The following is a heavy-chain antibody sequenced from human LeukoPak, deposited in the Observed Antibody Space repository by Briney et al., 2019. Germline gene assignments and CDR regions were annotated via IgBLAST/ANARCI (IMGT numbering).Heavy chain of an antibody. CDR2: THYSGST. CDR1: GGSFSGYY. J-gene: IGHJ4*02. CDR3: AREMYDSGGYRVSYFDY. V-gene: IGHV4-34*01. Sequence: SETLSLTCAVYGGSFSGYYWGWVRQPPGKGLDWIGSTHYSGSTYYNPSLMSRVTISTDTSKNQFSLKLSSVTAADTAVYYCAREMYDSGGYRVSYFDYWGQGTLVTVSS. D-gene: IGHD3-22*01.